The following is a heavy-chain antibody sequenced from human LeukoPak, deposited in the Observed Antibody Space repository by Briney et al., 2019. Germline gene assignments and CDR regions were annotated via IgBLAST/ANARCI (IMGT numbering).Heavy chain of an antibody. J-gene: IGHJ4*02. D-gene: IGHD2-15*01. CDR3: ARGDSGGSYFFDY. Sequence: PGGSLRLSCAASGFTFSSYSMNWVRQAPGKGLEWVSSISSSSSYIYYADSVKGRFTISRDNAKNSLYLQMNSLRAEDTAVYYRARGDSGGSYFFDYWGQGTLVTVSS. V-gene: IGHV3-21*01. CDR1: GFTFSSYS. CDR2: ISSSSSYI.